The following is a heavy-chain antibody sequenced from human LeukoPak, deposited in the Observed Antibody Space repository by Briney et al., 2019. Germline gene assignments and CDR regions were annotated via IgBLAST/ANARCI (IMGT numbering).Heavy chain of an antibody. D-gene: IGHD3-10*01. CDR3: ARVSLVRGAPDYYFDY. J-gene: IGHJ4*02. CDR1: GGPISGYY. V-gene: IGHV4-59*12. Sequence: SETLSLTCSVSGGPISGYYWSWIRQPPGKGLEGIGYIYYRGSTNYSPSLKSRITISVDPSKNQFSLKLSSVTAADTAVYYCARVSLVRGAPDYYFDYWGQGTLVTVSS. CDR2: IYYRGST.